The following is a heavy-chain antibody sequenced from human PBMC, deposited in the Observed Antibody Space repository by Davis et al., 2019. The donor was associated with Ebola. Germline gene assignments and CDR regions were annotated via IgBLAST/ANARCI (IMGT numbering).Heavy chain of an antibody. Sequence: SETLSLTCAVYGGSFSGYYWSWIRQPPGKRLEWIGEINHSGSTNYNPSLKSRVTISVDTSKNQFSLKLSSVTAADTAVYYCASPPGYYGMDVWGQGTTVTVSS. J-gene: IGHJ6*02. V-gene: IGHV4-34*01. CDR3: ASPPGYYGMDV. CDR2: INHSGST. CDR1: GGSFSGYY.